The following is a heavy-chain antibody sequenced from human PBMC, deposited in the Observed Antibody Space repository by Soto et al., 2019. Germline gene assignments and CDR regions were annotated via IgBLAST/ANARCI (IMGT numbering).Heavy chain of an antibody. Sequence: SETLSLTCTVSGGSVGSGNSYWNWIRQPPGKGLEWIGYISYSGTTNYNPSLKSRLTISIDTSNNQFSLELGSVTAADTAVYYCARAPGGNSYFDFWGQGALVTVSS. CDR3: ARAPGGNSYFDF. CDR1: GGSVGSGNSY. J-gene: IGHJ4*02. V-gene: IGHV4-61*01. CDR2: ISYSGTT. D-gene: IGHD2-21*02.